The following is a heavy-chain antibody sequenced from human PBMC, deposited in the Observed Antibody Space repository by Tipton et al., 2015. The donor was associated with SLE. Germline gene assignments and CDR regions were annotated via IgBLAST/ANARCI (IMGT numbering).Heavy chain of an antibody. CDR3: ARDLNGYNRGYYYYMDV. D-gene: IGHD5-24*01. Sequence: TLSLTCTISGGSISTYHWSWLRQSPGKGLEWIGYIHHSGSINYNPSLRSQVTMSMDTSQNQFSLKLTSVTAADTAIYYCARDLNGYNRGYYYYMDVWGKGTTVTVSS. V-gene: IGHV4-59*01. CDR1: GGSISTYH. CDR2: IHHSGSI. J-gene: IGHJ6*03.